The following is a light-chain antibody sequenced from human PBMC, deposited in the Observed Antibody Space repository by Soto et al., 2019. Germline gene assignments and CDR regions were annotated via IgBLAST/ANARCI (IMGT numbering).Light chain of an antibody. CDR2: DAS. Sequence: DIQMTQSPSTLSASVGDGVTITCRASQNISVWLAWYQQRPGKAPKFLIYDASSLETVVPSRFSGSGAGTEFTLTIRSLQPDDFATYYCQQYDSSSPTFGQGTKLAIK. J-gene: IGKJ2*01. CDR1: QNISVW. V-gene: IGKV1-5*01. CDR3: QQYDSSSPT.